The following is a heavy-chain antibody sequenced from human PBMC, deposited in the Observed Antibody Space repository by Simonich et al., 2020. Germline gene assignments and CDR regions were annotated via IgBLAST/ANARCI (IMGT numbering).Heavy chain of an antibody. CDR1: GFTFSSYW. CDR3: ARDGLGTAYYYYMDV. D-gene: IGHD7-27*01. J-gene: IGHJ6*03. CDR2: IKQDGSEK. V-gene: IGHV3-7*01. Sequence: EVQLVESGGGLVQPGGSLRLSCAASGFTFSSYWMSWVRQAPGKGLEWVANIKQDGSEKYYLDSVKGRFTISRDNAKNSLYLQMTSLRAEDTAVYYCARDGLGTAYYYYMDVWGKGTTVTVSS.